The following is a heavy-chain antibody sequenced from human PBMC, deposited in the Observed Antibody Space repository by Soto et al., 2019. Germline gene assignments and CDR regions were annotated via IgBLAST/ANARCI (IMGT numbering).Heavy chain of an antibody. CDR3: ASWNPTAGMDV. CDR2: INSDGSST. V-gene: IGHV3-74*01. CDR1: GFTFSSYW. D-gene: IGHD1-1*01. Sequence: GGSLRLSCAASGFTFSSYWMHWVRQAPGKGLVWVSRINSDGSSTSYADSVKGRFTISRDNAKNTLYLQMNSLRAEDTAVYYCASWNPTAGMDVWGQGTTVTVSS. J-gene: IGHJ6*02.